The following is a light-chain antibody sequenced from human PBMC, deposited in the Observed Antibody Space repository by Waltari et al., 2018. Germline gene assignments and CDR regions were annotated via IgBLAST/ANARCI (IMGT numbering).Light chain of an antibody. Sequence: NFMLIQPPSVSESPGKTVTISCSRSSGSVASNYVHWYQQRPGSAPRNVIYEEDQGPSGVPVRFSGSIDRSSNSASLTISGLKTEDEADYFCQSYNATHHVIFGGGTKLTVL. CDR2: EED. V-gene: IGLV6-57*03. J-gene: IGLJ2*01. CDR1: SGSVASNY. CDR3: QSYNATHHVI.